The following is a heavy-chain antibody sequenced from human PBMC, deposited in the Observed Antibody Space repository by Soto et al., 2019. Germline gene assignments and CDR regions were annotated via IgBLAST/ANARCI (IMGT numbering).Heavy chain of an antibody. CDR1: GFTFSSYA. CDR3: ARDEGMGPASVGFDY. V-gene: IGHV3-30*04. D-gene: IGHD2-2*01. J-gene: IGHJ4*02. CDR2: ISYDGSNK. Sequence: GGSLRLSCAASGFTFSSYAMHWVRQAPGKGLEWVAVISYDGSNKYYADSVKGRFTISRDNSKNTLYLQMNSLRAEDTAVYYCARDEGMGPASVGFDYWGQGTLVTVSS.